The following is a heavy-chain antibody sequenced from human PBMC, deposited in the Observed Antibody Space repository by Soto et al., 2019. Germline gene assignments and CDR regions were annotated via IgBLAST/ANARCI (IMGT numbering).Heavy chain of an antibody. Sequence: QVQLVQSGAEVKKPGASVKDSCKASGYTFTSYDINWVRQATGQGLEWMGWMNPNSGNTGYAQKFQGRVTMTRNTSISTAYMELSSLRSEDTAVYYCARAPYGSGSYPNWFDPWGQGTLVTVSS. CDR3: ARAPYGSGSYPNWFDP. D-gene: IGHD3-10*01. CDR1: GYTFTSYD. CDR2: MNPNSGNT. V-gene: IGHV1-8*01. J-gene: IGHJ5*02.